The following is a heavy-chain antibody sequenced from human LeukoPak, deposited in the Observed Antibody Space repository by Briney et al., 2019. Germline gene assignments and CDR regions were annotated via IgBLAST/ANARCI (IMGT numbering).Heavy chain of an antibody. V-gene: IGHV1-18*01. Sequence: GASVKVSCKASGYTLTSYGISWVRQAPGQGLEWMGWISAYNCNTNYAQKLQGRVTITTDTSTNTAYMELRSLRSDDTAVYYCAREPYGDYDSFDYWGEGTLVTVSS. CDR3: AREPYGDYDSFDY. CDR1: GYTLTSYG. J-gene: IGHJ4*02. D-gene: IGHD4-17*01. CDR2: ISAYNCNT.